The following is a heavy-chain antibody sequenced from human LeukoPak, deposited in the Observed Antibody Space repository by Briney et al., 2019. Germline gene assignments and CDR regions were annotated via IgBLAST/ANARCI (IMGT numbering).Heavy chain of an antibody. J-gene: IGHJ4*02. CDR2: VIGSGGST. CDR3: ARPHDY. V-gene: IGHV3-23*01. Sequence: GGSLRLSCAASGFTFRSYAMSWVRRAPGEGLEWVSTVIGSGGSTYYADSVKGRFTISRDNSKNTLFLQMNSLRAEDTAVYYCARPHDYWGQGTLVTVSS. CDR1: GFTFRSYA.